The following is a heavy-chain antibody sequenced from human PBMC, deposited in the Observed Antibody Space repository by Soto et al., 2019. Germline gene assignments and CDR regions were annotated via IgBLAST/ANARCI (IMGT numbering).Heavy chain of an antibody. V-gene: IGHV4-34*01. D-gene: IGHD6-6*01. CDR1: GGSFSGYY. Sequence: SDTLSLTCAVYGGSFSGYYWSWIRQPPGKGLEWIGEINHSGSTNYNPSLKSRVTISVDTSKNQFSLKLSSVTAADTAVYYCARRPMNDKRSIAARDWFDPSGKRTLVTV. CDR2: INHSGST. J-gene: IGHJ5*02. CDR3: ARRPMNDKRSIAARDWFDP.